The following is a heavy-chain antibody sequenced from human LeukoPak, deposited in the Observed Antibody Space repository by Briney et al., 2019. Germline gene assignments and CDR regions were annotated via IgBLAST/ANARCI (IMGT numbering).Heavy chain of an antibody. CDR2: ISYDGSNK. D-gene: IGHD3-10*01. Sequence: GGSLRLSCAASGFTFSSYGMHWVRQAPGKGLEWVAVISYDGSNKYYADSVKGRFTISRDNSKNTLYLQMNSLRAEDTAVYYCALYGSGSPSIDYLVQGTLVTVCS. V-gene: IGHV3-30*03. CDR1: GFTFSSYG. CDR3: ALYGSGSPSIDY. J-gene: IGHJ4*02.